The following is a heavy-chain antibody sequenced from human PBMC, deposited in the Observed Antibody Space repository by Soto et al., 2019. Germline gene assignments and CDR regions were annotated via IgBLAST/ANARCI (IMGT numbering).Heavy chain of an antibody. D-gene: IGHD2-15*01. V-gene: IGHV3-48*03. J-gene: IGHJ5*02. CDR1: GFTFSSYE. CDR2: ISSSGSTI. CDR3: ARGRIVVVVAATVNWFDP. Sequence: PGGSLRLSCAASGFTFSSYEMNWVRQAPGKGLEWVSYISSSGSTIYYADSVKGRFTISRGNAKNSLYLQMNSLRAEDTAVYYCARGRIVVVVAATVNWFDPWGQGTLVTVSS.